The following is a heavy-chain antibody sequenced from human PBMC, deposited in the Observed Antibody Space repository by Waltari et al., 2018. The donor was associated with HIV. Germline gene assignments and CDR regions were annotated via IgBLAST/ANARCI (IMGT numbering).Heavy chain of an antibody. J-gene: IGHJ6*02. CDR3: AREGARMTVMVYYYDGMDV. V-gene: IGHV1-2*06. CDR2: INLNRGGT. CDR1: GYTFTGYY. D-gene: IGHD2-8*01. Sequence: QVQLVQSGAEVKKPGASVKVSCKASGYTFTGYYMHWVRQAPGQGREGMDRINLNRGGTNTAQHVEGRVTMTSDTCSSTAYMELSRLRSDDTAVYSGAREGARMTVMVYYYDGMDVWGQGTTVTVSS.